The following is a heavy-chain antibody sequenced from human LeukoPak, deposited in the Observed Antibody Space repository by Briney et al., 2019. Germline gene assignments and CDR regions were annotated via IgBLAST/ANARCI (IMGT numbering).Heavy chain of an antibody. Sequence: GGSLRLSCAASGVTFSGSAMHWVRQASGKGLEWVGRIRSRANSYATAYAASVTGRFTLPRDDSKNTASLQMNRLKTEDTAVYYSTRFVDTSMVPFYDYWGQGTLVTVSS. CDR2: IRSRANSYAT. D-gene: IGHD5-18*01. J-gene: IGHJ4*02. V-gene: IGHV3-73*01. CDR3: TRFVDTSMVPFYDY. CDR1: GVTFSGSA.